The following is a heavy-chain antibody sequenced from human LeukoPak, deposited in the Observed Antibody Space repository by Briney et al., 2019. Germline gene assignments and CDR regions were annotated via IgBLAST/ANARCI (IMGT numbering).Heavy chain of an antibody. V-gene: IGHV4-4*07. J-gene: IGHJ4*02. D-gene: IGHD3-22*01. CDR1: GGSISSYY. CDR3: ARDRKAYYYDSSGYYFDS. CDR2: IYTSGST. Sequence: SETLSLTCTVSGGSISSYYWSWIRQPAGKGLEWIGRIYTSGSTNYNPSLKSRVTISVDTSKNQFSLKLSSVTAADTAIYYCARDRKAYYYDSSGYYFDSWGQGTLVTVSS.